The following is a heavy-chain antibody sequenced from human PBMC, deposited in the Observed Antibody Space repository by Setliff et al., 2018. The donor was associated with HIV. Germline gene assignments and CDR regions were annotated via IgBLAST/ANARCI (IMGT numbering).Heavy chain of an antibody. CDR3: VRTNYYYYYMDV. CDR1: GGSISTGDYY. V-gene: IGHV4-31*03. J-gene: IGHJ6*03. CDR2: IFYKGST. Sequence: PSETLSLTCTVSGGSISTGDYYWAWIRHYPGKGLEWIGYIFYKGSTFYNPSLKSRVFISVLRSTDQFFLRLNSVTAADTAVYYCVRTNYYYYYMDVWGKGTTVTVSS.